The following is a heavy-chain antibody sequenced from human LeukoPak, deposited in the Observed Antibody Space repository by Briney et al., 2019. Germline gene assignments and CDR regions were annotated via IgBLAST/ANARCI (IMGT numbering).Heavy chain of an antibody. J-gene: IGHJ4*02. CDR3: AKHTPGFSW. D-gene: IGHD2-2*02. CDR1: GFTFSTYA. CDR2: ISASGGST. Sequence: GGSLRLSCAASGFTFSTYAMSWVRQAPGKGLEWVSGISASGGSTYHADSVKGRFTISRDNSKNTLYLQMNSLRAEDTAVYYCAKHTPGFSWWGQGTLVTVSS. V-gene: IGHV3-23*01.